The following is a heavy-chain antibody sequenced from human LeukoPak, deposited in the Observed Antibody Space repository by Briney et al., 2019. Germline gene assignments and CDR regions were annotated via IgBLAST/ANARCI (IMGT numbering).Heavy chain of an antibody. Sequence: PGGSLRLSCATSGFSFSNYPMTWVRQAPGKGLEWVSGISDSGGRAYYADSASGRFTISRDNSKNTLYLQMDSLRAEDTALYYCAKDRAGCGGDCGGDSFDIWGQGTMVTVSS. V-gene: IGHV3-23*01. J-gene: IGHJ3*02. CDR1: GFSFSNYP. CDR3: AKDRAGCGGDCGGDSFDI. D-gene: IGHD2-21*02. CDR2: ISDSGGRA.